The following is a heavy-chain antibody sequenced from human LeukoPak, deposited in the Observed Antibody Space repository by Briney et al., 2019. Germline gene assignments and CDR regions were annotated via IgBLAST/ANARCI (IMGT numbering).Heavy chain of an antibody. CDR2: IYTSGST. CDR3: ARGIVVVPAAGAWFDP. J-gene: IGHJ5*02. V-gene: IGHV4-4*07. Sequence: SETLSLTCTVSGGSISSYSWSWIRQPAGKGLEWIGRIYTSGSTNYNPSLKSRVTMSVDTSKNQFSLKLSSVTAADTAVYYCARGIVVVPAAGAWFDPWGQGTLVTVPS. CDR1: GGSISSYS. D-gene: IGHD2-2*01.